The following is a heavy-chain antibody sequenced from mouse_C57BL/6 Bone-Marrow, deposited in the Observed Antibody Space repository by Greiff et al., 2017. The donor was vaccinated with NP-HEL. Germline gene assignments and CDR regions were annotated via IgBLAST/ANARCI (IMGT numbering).Heavy chain of an antibody. Sequence: VKLMESGPELVKPGASVKISCKASGYAFSSSWMNWVKQRPGKGLEWIGRIYPGDGDTNYNGKFKGKATLTADKSSSTAYMQLSSLTSEDSAVYFCARRGYYGSRYFDYWGQGTTLTVSS. D-gene: IGHD1-1*01. CDR2: IYPGDGDT. V-gene: IGHV1-82*01. CDR3: ARRGYYGSRYFDY. J-gene: IGHJ2*01. CDR1: GYAFSSSW.